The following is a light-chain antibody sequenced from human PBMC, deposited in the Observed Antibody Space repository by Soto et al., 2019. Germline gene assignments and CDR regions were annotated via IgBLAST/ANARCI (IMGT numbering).Light chain of an antibody. CDR3: QQYNNWPKM. CDR1: QDVLTN. J-gene: IGKJ1*01. V-gene: IGKV3-15*01. CDR2: RAS. Sequence: MVMTPSPATLSVSPGERATISCRASQDVLTNLAWYQQKPGQSPRLLIYRASTRATGVPARFSGSGSGTEFTLTISSLQSEDFAVYYCQQYNNWPKMFGQGTKVDIK.